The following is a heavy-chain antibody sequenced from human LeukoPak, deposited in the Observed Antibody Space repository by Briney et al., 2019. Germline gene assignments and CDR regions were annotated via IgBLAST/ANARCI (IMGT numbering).Heavy chain of an antibody. J-gene: IGHJ3*02. Sequence: GGSLRLSCAASGFTFSSYAMSWVRQAPGKGLEWVSAISGSGGSTYYAYSVKGRFTISRDNSKNTLYLQTTSLTAEDTAVYYCARIQGVVILLDAFDIWGQGTMVTVSS. CDR2: ISGSGGST. CDR1: GFTFSSYA. CDR3: ARIQGVVILLDAFDI. D-gene: IGHD3-22*01. V-gene: IGHV3-23*01.